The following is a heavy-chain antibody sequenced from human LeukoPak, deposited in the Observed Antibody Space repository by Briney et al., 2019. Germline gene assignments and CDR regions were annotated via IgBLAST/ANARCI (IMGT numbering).Heavy chain of an antibody. D-gene: IGHD2-2*01. CDR1: GYTFTGYY. CDR2: INPNSGGT. J-gene: IGHJ4*02. CDR3: ARGGGGTSCLPRD. Sequence: ASVKVSCKASGYTFTGYYMHWVRQAPGQGLEWMGWINPNSGGTNYAQKFQGRVTVTRDTSISTAYMELSRLRSDDTAVYYCARGGGGTSCLPRDWGQGTLVTVSS. V-gene: IGHV1-2*02.